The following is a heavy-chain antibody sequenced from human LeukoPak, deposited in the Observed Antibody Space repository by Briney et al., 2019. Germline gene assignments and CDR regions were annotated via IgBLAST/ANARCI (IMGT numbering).Heavy chain of an antibody. Sequence: ASVKVSCKASGYTFTSYDINWVRQATGQGLEWMGWMNPNSGNTGYAQKFQGRVTMTRNTSISTAYMGLSSLGSEDTAVYYCARETLRYFDWLPKTTNDAFDIWGQGTMVTVSS. D-gene: IGHD3-9*01. V-gene: IGHV1-8*01. J-gene: IGHJ3*02. CDR1: GYTFTSYD. CDR2: MNPNSGNT. CDR3: ARETLRYFDWLPKTTNDAFDI.